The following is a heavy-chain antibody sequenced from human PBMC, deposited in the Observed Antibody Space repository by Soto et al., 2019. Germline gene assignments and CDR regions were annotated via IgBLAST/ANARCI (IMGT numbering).Heavy chain of an antibody. V-gene: IGHV4-59*08. D-gene: IGHD5-18*01. CDR3: ARHRYSYGVYYFDY. CDR1: GGSFSGYY. CDR2: IYYSGST. J-gene: IGHJ4*02. Sequence: PSETLSLTCAVYGGSFSGYYLSWIRQPPGKGLEWIGYIYYSGSTYYNPSLKSRVTISVDTSKNQFSLKLSSVTAADTAVYYCARHRYSYGVYYFDYWGQGTLVTVSS.